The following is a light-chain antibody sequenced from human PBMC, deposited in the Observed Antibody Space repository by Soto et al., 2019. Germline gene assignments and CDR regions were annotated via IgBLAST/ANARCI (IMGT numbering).Light chain of an antibody. Sequence: EIVLTQSPATLSLSPGETATLSCRASQSISNYLAWYQHKPGQAPRLLIFDASNRATGIPARFSGSGSGTDFTLTISGLEPEDFAIYFCQQYNDFQYSFGPGTKLDI. V-gene: IGKV3-11*01. J-gene: IGKJ2*01. CDR1: QSISNY. CDR2: DAS. CDR3: QQYNDFQYS.